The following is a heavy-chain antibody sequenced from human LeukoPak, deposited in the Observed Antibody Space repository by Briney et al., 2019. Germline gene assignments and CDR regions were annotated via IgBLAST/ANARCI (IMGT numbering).Heavy chain of an antibody. V-gene: IGHV4-34*01. Sequence: SETLSLTCAVYGGSFSGYYWSWIRQPPGKGLEWIGEINHSGSTNYNPSLKSRVTISVDTSKNQFSLKLSSVTAADTAVYYCARARYSYGLPFDYWGQGTLVTVSS. J-gene: IGHJ4*02. CDR2: INHSGST. CDR1: GGSFSGYY. CDR3: ARARYSYGLPFDY. D-gene: IGHD5-18*01.